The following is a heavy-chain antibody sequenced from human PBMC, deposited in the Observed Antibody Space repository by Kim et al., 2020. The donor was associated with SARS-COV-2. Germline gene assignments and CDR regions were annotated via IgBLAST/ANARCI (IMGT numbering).Heavy chain of an antibody. CDR1: GGSISSYY. D-gene: IGHD1-20*01. CDR3: ASFGGISFVGAFDI. J-gene: IGHJ3*02. Sequence: SETLSLTCTVSGGSISSYYWSWIRQPAVKVLEWIGRLYTSGSTNYNPSLKSRVTMSVDTSKNQFSLKLSSVTAADTAVYYCASFGGISFVGAFDIWGQGTMVTVSS. V-gene: IGHV4-4*07. CDR2: LYTSGST.